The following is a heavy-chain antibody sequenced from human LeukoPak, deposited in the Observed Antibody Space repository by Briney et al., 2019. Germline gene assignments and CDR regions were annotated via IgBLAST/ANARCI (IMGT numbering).Heavy chain of an antibody. CDR2: IHTSGST. V-gene: IGHV4-61*02. CDR1: GGSISSGSYY. J-gene: IGHJ4*02. Sequence: SETLSLTCTVSGGSISSGSYYWRWIRQPAGKGLEWIGRIHTSGSTNYNPSLKSRVTISADTSKNQFSLNLSSVTAADTAVYYCARNQWVEYYFESWGQGSLVTVSS. D-gene: IGHD6-19*01. CDR3: ARNQWVEYYFES.